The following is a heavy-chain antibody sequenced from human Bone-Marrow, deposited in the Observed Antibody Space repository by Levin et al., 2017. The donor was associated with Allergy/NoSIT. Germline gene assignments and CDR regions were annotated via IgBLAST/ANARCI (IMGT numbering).Heavy chain of an antibody. CDR3: ARSGWGRTRKAFDI. CDR1: GGSVSSGSYY. J-gene: IGHJ3*02. CDR2: IYYSGVT. Sequence: SETLSLTCTVSGGSVSSGSYYWSWIRQSPGKGLEWIGYIYYSGVTNYNPSLKSRVTISADTSKNQFSLRLSSVTAADTAVYSCARSGWGRTRKAFDIWGQGTMVTVSS. D-gene: IGHD3-16*01. V-gene: IGHV4-61*01.